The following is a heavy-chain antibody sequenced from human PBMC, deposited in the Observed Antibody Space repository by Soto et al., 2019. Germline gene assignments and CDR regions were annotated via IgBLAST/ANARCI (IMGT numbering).Heavy chain of an antibody. V-gene: IGHV3-30*18. CDR3: AKGPRGGSGSYPGY. Sequence: QVQLVESGGGVVQPGRSLRLSCAASGFTFSSYGMHWVRQAPGKGLEWVAVISYDGSNKYYADSVKGRFTISRDNSKNTLYLQMNSLRAEDTAVYYCAKGPRGGSGSYPGYWGQGTLVTVSS. CDR2: ISYDGSNK. CDR1: GFTFSSYG. J-gene: IGHJ4*02. D-gene: IGHD3-10*01.